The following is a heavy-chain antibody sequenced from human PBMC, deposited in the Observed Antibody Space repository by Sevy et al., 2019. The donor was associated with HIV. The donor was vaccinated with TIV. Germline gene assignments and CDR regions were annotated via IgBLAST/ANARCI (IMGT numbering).Heavy chain of an antibody. Sequence: ASVKISCKASGYTFTSYDINWVRQATGQGLEWMGWMNPNSGNTGYAQKFQGRVTMTRNTSISTAYMELSSLRSEDTAVYYCAGSPGAAVGGTILIWFDPWGQGTLVTVSS. D-gene: IGHD6-19*01. CDR3: AGSPGAAVGGTILIWFDP. CDR2: MNPNSGNT. V-gene: IGHV1-8*01. J-gene: IGHJ5*02. CDR1: GYTFTSYD.